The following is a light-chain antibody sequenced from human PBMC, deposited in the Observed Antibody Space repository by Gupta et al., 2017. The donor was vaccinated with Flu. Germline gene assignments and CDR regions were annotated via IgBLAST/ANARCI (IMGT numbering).Light chain of an antibody. Sequence: ERATLSCRASQSVSSSYLAWYQQRPGQAPRLLIYGASSRATGIPDRFSGSGSGTDFTLTISRLEPEDFAVYYCQQYGNSPWTFGQGTKVEIK. CDR3: QQYGNSPWT. V-gene: IGKV3-20*01. CDR1: QSVSSSY. CDR2: GAS. J-gene: IGKJ1*01.